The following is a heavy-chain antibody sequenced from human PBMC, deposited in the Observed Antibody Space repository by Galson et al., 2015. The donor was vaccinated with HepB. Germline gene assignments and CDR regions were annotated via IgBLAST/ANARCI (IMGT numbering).Heavy chain of an antibody. D-gene: IGHD2-8*02. CDR1: GYSFTDNH. CDR3: ARVAYRAFDV. V-gene: IGHV1-2*02. Sequence: SVKVSCKASGYSFTDNHIHWIQQAPGQGLEWMGWINPNSGGTNYALKFLGRVTLTSDTSIGTVFMELNRLAYVDTAMYYCARVAYRAFDVWGQGTVVTVSS. J-gene: IGHJ3*01. CDR2: INPNSGGT.